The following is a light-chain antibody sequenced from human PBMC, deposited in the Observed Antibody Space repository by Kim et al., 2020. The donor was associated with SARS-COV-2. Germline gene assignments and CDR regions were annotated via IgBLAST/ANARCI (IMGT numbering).Light chain of an antibody. CDR2: AAS. Sequence: DIQMTQSPSSLSASVGDRLTIACRASQTISIYLNWYQHKPGKAPKLLIYAASSLQSGVPSRFSGSGSGTDFTLTISSLQPEDFATYYCQQSYSTPYTFGQGTKLEI. V-gene: IGKV1-39*01. CDR1: QTISIY. CDR3: QQSYSTPYT. J-gene: IGKJ2*01.